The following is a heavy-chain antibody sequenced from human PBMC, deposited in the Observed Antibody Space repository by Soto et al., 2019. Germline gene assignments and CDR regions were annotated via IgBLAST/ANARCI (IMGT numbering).Heavy chain of an antibody. CDR1: GFTFSSYA. V-gene: IGHV3-30-3*01. CDR2: ISYDGSNK. CDR3: AREGMATNFRFDY. Sequence: GGSLRLSCAASGFTFSSYAMHWGRQAPGKGLEWVAVISYDGSNKYYADSVKGRFTISRDNSKNTLYLQMNSLRAEDTAVYYCAREGMATNFRFDYWGQGNLVTVSS. J-gene: IGHJ4*02. D-gene: IGHD5-12*01.